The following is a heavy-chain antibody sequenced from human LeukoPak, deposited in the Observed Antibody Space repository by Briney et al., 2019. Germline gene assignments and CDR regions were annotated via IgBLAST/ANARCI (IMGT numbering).Heavy chain of an antibody. CDR3: VRDGEGVAISVNYWFDP. CDR2: MNPNNGNT. Sequence: ASVKVSCKASGFTFTSYDINWVRQASGQGLEWMGWMNPNNGNTGYAQKFQGRVTMTRDTSTSTAYMELRGLRSEDTAVYYCVRDGEGVAISVNYWFDPWGQGTLVTVSS. D-gene: IGHD3-10*01. CDR1: GFTFTSYD. J-gene: IGHJ5*02. V-gene: IGHV1-8*01.